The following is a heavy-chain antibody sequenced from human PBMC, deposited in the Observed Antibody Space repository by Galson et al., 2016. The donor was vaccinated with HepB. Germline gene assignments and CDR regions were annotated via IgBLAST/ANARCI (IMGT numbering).Heavy chain of an antibody. CDR3: AKDLVSGSYSPYYFDY. D-gene: IGHD1-26*01. Sequence: SLRLSCAVSGFNFRSYWMSWVRQAPGKGLEWVSAISGSGGSTYYADSVKGRFTISRDNSKNTLYPQMNSLRAEDTAVYYCAKDLVSGSYSPYYFDYWGQGTLVTVSS. CDR2: ISGSGGST. J-gene: IGHJ4*02. CDR1: GFNFRSYW. V-gene: IGHV3-23*01.